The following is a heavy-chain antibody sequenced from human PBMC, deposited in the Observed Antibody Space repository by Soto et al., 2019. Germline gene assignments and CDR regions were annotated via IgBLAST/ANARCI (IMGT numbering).Heavy chain of an antibody. Sequence: QVQLVQSGAEVKKPGASVKVSCKASGSTFTGYSMHWVRQAPGHVLEWMGWINPNSGGTNYAQKFESRVTMTSDTSINTAYMELSRLRSDDTAVYYCARGPGEYGDYPDWGQGTLVTVSS. CDR3: ARGPGEYGDYPD. CDR1: GSTFTGYS. J-gene: IGHJ4*02. CDR2: INPNSGGT. D-gene: IGHD4-17*01. V-gene: IGHV1-2*02.